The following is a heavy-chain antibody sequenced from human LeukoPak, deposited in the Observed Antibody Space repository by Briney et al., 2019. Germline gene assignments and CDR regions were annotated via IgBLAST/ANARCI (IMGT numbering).Heavy chain of an antibody. Sequence: ASVKVSCKVSGYTLTELSMHWVRQAPGKGLEWMGGFDPEDGETIYAQKFRGRVTMTEDTSTDTAYMELSSLRSEDTAVYYCATGPRGLAARAGAFDIWGQGTMVTVSS. D-gene: IGHD6-6*01. CDR1: GYTLTELS. J-gene: IGHJ3*02. V-gene: IGHV1-24*01. CDR2: FDPEDGET. CDR3: ATGPRGLAARAGAFDI.